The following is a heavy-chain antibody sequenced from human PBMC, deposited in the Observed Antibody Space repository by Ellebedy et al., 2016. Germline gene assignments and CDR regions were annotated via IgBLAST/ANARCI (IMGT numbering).Heavy chain of an antibody. V-gene: IGHV6-1*01. CDR1: GDSVSSNSAA. D-gene: IGHD3-10*01. Sequence: SQTLSLTCAISGDSVSSNSAAWNWIRQSPSRGLEWLGRTYYRSKWYNDYAVSVKSRITINPDTSKNQFSLQLNSVTPEDTAVYYCASLITMVRGVIPNGPQYYYYGMDVWGQGTTVTVSS. J-gene: IGHJ6*02. CDR2: TYYRSKWYN. CDR3: ASLITMVRGVIPNGPQYYYYGMDV.